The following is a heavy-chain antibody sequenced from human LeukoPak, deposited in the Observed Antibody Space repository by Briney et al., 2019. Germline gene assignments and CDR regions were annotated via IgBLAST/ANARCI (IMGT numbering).Heavy chain of an antibody. CDR1: GFTFDDYA. CDR2: ISWDGGST. J-gene: IGHJ4*02. D-gene: IGHD4-17*01. V-gene: IGHV3-43D*03. Sequence: GGSLRLSCAASGFTFDDYAMHWVRQAPGKGLEWVSLISWDGGSTYYADSVKGRFTISRDNSKNTLYLQMNSLRAEDTAVYYCARDLSDRTTVTIWAFDYWGQGTLVTVSS. CDR3: ARDLSDRTTVTIWAFDY.